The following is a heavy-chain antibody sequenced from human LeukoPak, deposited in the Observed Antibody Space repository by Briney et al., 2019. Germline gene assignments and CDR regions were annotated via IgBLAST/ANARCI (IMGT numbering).Heavy chain of an antibody. J-gene: IGHJ5*02. CDR3: AGDGAMIYRSSNCYRRSRWFDR. D-gene: IGHD2-2*01. Sequence: ASVNLSCNSFGYNFTIYYKHWVRDPQAQGLERVGIININCGSTSYTQKDQGRVTMTRDTSTITVYMDLSSLRSEDEAEYYCAGDGAMIYRSSNCYRRSRWFDRWGQGTLVTVSS. V-gene: IGHV1-46*01. CDR1: GYNFTIYY. CDR2: ININCGST.